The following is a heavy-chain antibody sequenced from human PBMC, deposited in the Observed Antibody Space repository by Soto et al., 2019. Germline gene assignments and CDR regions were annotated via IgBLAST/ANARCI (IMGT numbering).Heavy chain of an antibody. V-gene: IGHV3-23*01. D-gene: IGHD1-26*01. Sequence: EVQLLESGGGLVQPGGSLRLSCAASGFTFSNYAVTWVRQAPGKGLEWVSTISGSGGSTYYADSVKGRFTISRDNSKNTLYLQMNSLRAEDTAVYYCARERSSGAFDIWGQGTMVTVSS. CDR3: ARERSSGAFDI. J-gene: IGHJ3*02. CDR2: ISGSGGST. CDR1: GFTFSNYA.